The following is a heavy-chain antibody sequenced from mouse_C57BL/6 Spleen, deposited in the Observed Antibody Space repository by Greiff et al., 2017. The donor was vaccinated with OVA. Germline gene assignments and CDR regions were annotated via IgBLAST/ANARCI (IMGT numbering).Heavy chain of an antibody. Sequence: VQLQQSGAELVRPGASVKLSCKASGYTFTDYYINWVKQRPGQGLEWIARIYPGSGNTYYNEKFKGKATLTAEKSSSTAYMQLSSLTSEDSAVYFCARDSSGYWFAYWGQGTLVTVSA. CDR2: IYPGSGNT. CDR3: ARDSSGYWFAY. CDR1: GYTFTDYY. J-gene: IGHJ3*01. V-gene: IGHV1-76*01. D-gene: IGHD3-2*02.